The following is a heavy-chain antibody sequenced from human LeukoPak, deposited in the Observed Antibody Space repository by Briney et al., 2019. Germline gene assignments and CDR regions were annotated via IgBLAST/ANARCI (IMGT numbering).Heavy chain of an antibody. Sequence: ASVKVSCKASGYTFSCFYIHWVRQAPGQGLEWMGWISAYNGNTNYAQKLQGRVTMTTDTSTSTAYMELRSLRSDDTAVYCCARVLLWYYYMDVWGKGTTVTVSS. V-gene: IGHV1-18*04. D-gene: IGHD2-15*01. CDR1: GYTFSCFY. CDR2: ISAYNGNT. CDR3: ARVLLWYYYMDV. J-gene: IGHJ6*03.